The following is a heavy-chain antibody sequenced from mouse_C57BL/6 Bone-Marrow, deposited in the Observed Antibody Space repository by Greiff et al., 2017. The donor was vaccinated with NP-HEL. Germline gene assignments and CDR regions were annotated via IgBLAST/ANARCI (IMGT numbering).Heavy chain of an antibody. CDR3: ARGITTVGATEYYFDY. J-gene: IGHJ2*01. Sequence: VKLQESGPELVKPGASVKISCKASGYSFTSYYIHWVKQRPGQGLEWIGWIYPGSGNTKYNEKFKGKATLTADTSSSTAYMQLSSLTSEDSAVYYCARGITTVGATEYYFDYWGQGTTLTVSS. V-gene: IGHV1-66*01. D-gene: IGHD1-1*01. CDR1: GYSFTSYY. CDR2: IYPGSGNT.